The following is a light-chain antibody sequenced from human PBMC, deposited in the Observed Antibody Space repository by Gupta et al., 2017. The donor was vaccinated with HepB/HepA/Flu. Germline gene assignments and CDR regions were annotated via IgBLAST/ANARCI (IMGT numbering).Light chain of an antibody. J-gene: IGLJ1*01. CDR2: EVR. Sequence: QFTLNQPAHVSGAPGKWVTIPLHGNKNDVGSYNLVTWYQQHPGKAPKLLIYEVRKRPSWVSDRFSCSKSGSTASLTISGLQAEDDADYYCCSYTGSSSFPYVFGTGTKVTVL. CDR1: KNDVGSYNL. CDR3: CSYTGSSSFPYV. V-gene: IGLV2-23*02.